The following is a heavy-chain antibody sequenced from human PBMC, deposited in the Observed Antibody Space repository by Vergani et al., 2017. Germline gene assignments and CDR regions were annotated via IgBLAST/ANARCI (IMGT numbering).Heavy chain of an antibody. Sequence: EVQLLESGGGLVQPGGSLRLSCGASGLTFSSYAMTWVRQAPGQGLEWVSAISGSGGNTFYTDSVKGRFTISRDNSKDTLYLQMNSLRVEDTAIYYCAKARDPNCKGGNCYSYYYGLDLWGQGTTVTVSS. V-gene: IGHV3-23*01. J-gene: IGHJ6*02. D-gene: IGHD2-15*01. CDR2: ISGSGGNT. CDR3: AKARDPNCKGGNCYSYYYGLDL. CDR1: GLTFSSYA.